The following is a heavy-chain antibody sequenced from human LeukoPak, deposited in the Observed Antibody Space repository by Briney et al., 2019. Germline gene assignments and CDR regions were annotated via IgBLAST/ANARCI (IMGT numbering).Heavy chain of an antibody. CDR3: ARDSRSSSSRNYFDS. D-gene: IGHD6-13*01. J-gene: IGHJ4*02. Sequence: PGGSLTLSCTTSGFTFSTSTMTWVRQAPGKGLEWVAVISTDGTNKFYGDSVRGRCTISRDNSKNTMSLQMDSLRPEDTAVYYCARDSRSSSSRNYFDSWGQGTLVTVSS. CDR2: ISTDGTNK. V-gene: IGHV3-30*03. CDR1: GFTFSTST.